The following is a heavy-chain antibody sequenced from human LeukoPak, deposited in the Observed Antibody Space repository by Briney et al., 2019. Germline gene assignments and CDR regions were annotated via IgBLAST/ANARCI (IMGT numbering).Heavy chain of an antibody. CDR1: GGSFSGYY. V-gene: IGHV4-34*01. CDR2: INHSGST. CDR3: ARRTYYYDSSGYYSMGMYYFGY. J-gene: IGHJ4*02. D-gene: IGHD3-22*01. Sequence: SETLSLTCAVYGGSFSGYYWSWIRQPPGKGLEWIGEINHSGSTYYNPSLKSRVTISVDTSKNQFSLKLSSVTAADTAVYYCARRTYYYDSSGYYSMGMYYFGYWGQGTLVTVSS.